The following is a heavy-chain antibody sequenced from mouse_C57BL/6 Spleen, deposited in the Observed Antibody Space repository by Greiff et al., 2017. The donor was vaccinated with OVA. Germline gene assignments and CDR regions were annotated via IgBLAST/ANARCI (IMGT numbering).Heavy chain of an antibody. CDR1: GYAFSSYW. V-gene: IGHV1-80*01. J-gene: IGHJ1*03. Sequence: QVQLQQSGAELVKPGASVKISCKASGYAFSSYWMNWVKQRPGTGLEWIGQIYPGDGDTNYNGKFKGKATLTADKSSSTAYMQLSSLTSEDSAVYFCARKGAYYRYFDVWGTGTTVTGSS. CDR2: IYPGDGDT. CDR3: ARKGAYYRYFDV. D-gene: IGHD2-12*01.